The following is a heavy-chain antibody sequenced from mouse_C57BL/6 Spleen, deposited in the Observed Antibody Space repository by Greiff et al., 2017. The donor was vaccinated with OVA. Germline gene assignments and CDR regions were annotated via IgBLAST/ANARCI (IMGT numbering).Heavy chain of an antibody. CDR3: ARHEEDSSGYMEYYFDY. Sequence: VQRVESGAELVKPGASVKLSCKASGYTFTEYTIHWVKQRSGQGLEWIGWFYPGSGSIKYNEKFKDKATLTADKSSSTVYMELSRLTSEDSAVYFCARHEEDSSGYMEYYFDYWGQGTTLTVSS. J-gene: IGHJ2*01. V-gene: IGHV1-62-2*01. D-gene: IGHD3-2*02. CDR2: FYPGSGSI. CDR1: GYTFTEYT.